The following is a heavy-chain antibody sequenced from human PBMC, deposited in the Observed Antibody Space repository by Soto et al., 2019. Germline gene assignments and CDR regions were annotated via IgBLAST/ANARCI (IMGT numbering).Heavy chain of an antibody. CDR3: ASLLSWDGRD. V-gene: IGHV3-11*01. D-gene: IGHD1-26*01. Sequence: GGSLRLSCAASGLIFSDYYMSWIRQAPGKGLEWVSYISGSGSTIYSADSVKGRFTISRDNAKNSLYLQMNSLRAEDTAVYYCASLLSWDGRDWGLEIMVTVSS. CDR2: ISGSGSTI. CDR1: GLIFSDYY. J-gene: IGHJ4*02.